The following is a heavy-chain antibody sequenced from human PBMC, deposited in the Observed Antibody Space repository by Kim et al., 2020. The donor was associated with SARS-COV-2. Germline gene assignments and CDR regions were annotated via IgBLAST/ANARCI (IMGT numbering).Heavy chain of an antibody. Sequence: GGSLRLSCAASGFTFSNAWMSWVRQAPGKGLEWVGCIKSKTDGGTTDYAAPVKDRFTISRDDSKNTLYLQINSLKTEDTAVYYCNTHTAMVTGDGMDVWGQGTTVTVSS. J-gene: IGHJ6*02. CDR1: GFTFSNAW. D-gene: IGHD5-18*01. V-gene: IGHV3-15*01. CDR2: IKSKTDGGTT. CDR3: NTHTAMVTGDGMDV.